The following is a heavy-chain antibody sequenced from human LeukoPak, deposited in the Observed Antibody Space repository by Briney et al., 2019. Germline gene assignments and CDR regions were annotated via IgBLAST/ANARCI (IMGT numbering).Heavy chain of an antibody. Sequence: GGSLRLSCAASGFTFSSYGMHWVRQAPGKGLEWVAVISYDGSNKYYADSVKGRFTISRDNSKNTLYLQMNSLRAEDTAVYYCAKSKADYYDSSGYYVFDYWGQGTLVTVSS. CDR1: GFTFSSYG. D-gene: IGHD3-22*01. CDR3: AKSKADYYDSSGYYVFDY. CDR2: ISYDGSNK. J-gene: IGHJ4*02. V-gene: IGHV3-30*18.